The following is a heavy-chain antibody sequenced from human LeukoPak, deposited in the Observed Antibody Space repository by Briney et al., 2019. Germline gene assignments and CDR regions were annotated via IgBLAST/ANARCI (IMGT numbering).Heavy chain of an antibody. CDR2: INPSGGST. V-gene: IGHV1-46*03. Sequence: ASVKVSCKASGYTFTSYYMHWVRQAPGQGLEWMGIINPSGGSTSYAQKFQGRVTMTRDTSTSTVYMELSSLRSEDTAVYYCASENHGSGSYFVSGMDVWGKGTTVTVSS. CDR1: GYTFTSYY. CDR3: ASENHGSGSYFVSGMDV. D-gene: IGHD3-10*01. J-gene: IGHJ6*04.